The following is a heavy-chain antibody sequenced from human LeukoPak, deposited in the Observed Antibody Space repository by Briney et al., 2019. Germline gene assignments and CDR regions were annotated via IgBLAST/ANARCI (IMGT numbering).Heavy chain of an antibody. CDR2: IIPILGIA. CDR3: TRGSTVTTSHYYYYGMDV. CDR1: GGTFSSYA. D-gene: IGHD4-17*01. V-gene: IGHV1-69*04. Sequence: SVKVSCKASGGTFSSYAISWVRQAPGQGLEWMGRIIPILGIANYAQKFQGRVTITADKSTSTAYMELSSLRSEDTAVYYCTRGSTVTTSHYYYYGMDVWGQGTTVTVSS. J-gene: IGHJ6*02.